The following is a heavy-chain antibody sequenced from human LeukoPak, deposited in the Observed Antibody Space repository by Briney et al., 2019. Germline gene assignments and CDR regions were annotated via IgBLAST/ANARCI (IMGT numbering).Heavy chain of an antibody. V-gene: IGHV3-15*01. Sequence: GGSLRLSCAASGSTFSSYAMSWVRQAPGKGLEWLGRIKRETDGGTINYAAPVKGRFTISRDDSRNTLYLQMDSLKIEDTAVYYCTTDRYYDNSELQFQHWGQGTLVTVSS. D-gene: IGHD3-22*01. CDR1: GSTFSSYA. CDR2: IKRETDGGTI. J-gene: IGHJ1*01. CDR3: TTDRYYDNSELQFQH.